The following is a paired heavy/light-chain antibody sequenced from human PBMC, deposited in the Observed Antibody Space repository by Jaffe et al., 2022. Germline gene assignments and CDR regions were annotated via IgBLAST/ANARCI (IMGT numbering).Light chain of an antibody. Sequence: EIVLTQSPGTLSLSPGERGTLSCRASQSISSSFLAWYQQKPGQAPRLLIYGVSSRATGIPDRFSGSGSGTDFTLTISRLEPEDFAVYYCQQYGSSPVTFGQGTKLEIK. J-gene: IGKJ2*01. CDR1: QSISSSF. CDR2: GVS. V-gene: IGKV3-20*01. CDR3: QQYGSSPVT.
Heavy chain of an antibody. Sequence: QVQLQESGPGLVKPSETLSLTCGVSGYSISSGYYWGLIRQPPGKGLEWIGSIYHSGNTYYNPSLKSRVTISVDTSKNQFSLKLSSVTAADTAVYYCARETGIAVPGTGWFDPWGQGTLVTVSS. CDR3: ARETGIAVPGTGWFDP. D-gene: IGHD6-19*01. J-gene: IGHJ5*02. CDR1: GYSISSGYY. CDR2: IYHSGNT. V-gene: IGHV4-38-2*02.